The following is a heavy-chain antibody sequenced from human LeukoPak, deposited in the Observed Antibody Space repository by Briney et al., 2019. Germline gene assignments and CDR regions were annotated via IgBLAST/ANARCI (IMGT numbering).Heavy chain of an antibody. J-gene: IGHJ4*02. V-gene: IGHV3-48*04. CDR1: GFNFNNYA. CDR3: ASLADPAEVILFDY. Sequence: GGSLRLSCAASGFNFNNYAMNWVRQAPGEGLEWVSFISGSSNTIYYADSVRGRFTISRDNAKDSLYLQMNSLRAEDTAVYYCASLADPAEVILFDYWGQGTLVTVSS. D-gene: IGHD3-22*01. CDR2: ISGSSNTI.